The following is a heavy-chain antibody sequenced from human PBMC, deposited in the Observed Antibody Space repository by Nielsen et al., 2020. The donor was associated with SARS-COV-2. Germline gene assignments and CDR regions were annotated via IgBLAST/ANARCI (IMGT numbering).Heavy chain of an antibody. D-gene: IGHD2-2*01. Sequence: ASVKVSCKASGYSFTSYGISWVRQARGQGPEWMGWMSAYNGKTKYAQNFQGRVTMTTDTATSTAYMELRSLRSDDSAVYYCARSRGCSATSCFFDYWGQGALVTVSS. V-gene: IGHV1-18*01. J-gene: IGHJ4*02. CDR2: MSAYNGKT. CDR3: ARSRGCSATSCFFDY. CDR1: GYSFTSYG.